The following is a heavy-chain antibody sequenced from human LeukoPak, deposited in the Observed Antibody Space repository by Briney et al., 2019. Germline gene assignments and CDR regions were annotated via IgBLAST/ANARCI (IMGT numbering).Heavy chain of an antibody. V-gene: IGHV3-11*01. CDR1: GFSFSDYY. CDR2: IGSTI. J-gene: IGHJ4*02. CDR3: AKDSPDYGDLDY. D-gene: IGHD4-17*01. Sequence: GGSLRLSCVASGFSFSDYYMSWIRQAPGKGLEWVSYIGSTIYYADSVKGRFTISRDNAKNSLYLQMNSLRAEDTAVYYCAKDSPDYGDLDYWGQGTLVTVSS.